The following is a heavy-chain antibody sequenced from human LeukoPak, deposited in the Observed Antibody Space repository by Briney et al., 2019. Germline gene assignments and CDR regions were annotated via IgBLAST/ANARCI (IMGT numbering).Heavy chain of an antibody. CDR3: ANRDSGGWYVPYFDY. J-gene: IGHJ4*02. D-gene: IGHD6-19*01. Sequence: QAGGSLRLSCAASGFAFSSYAMHWVRQAPGKGLEWVAVISYDGSNRYYADSVKGRFTISRDNSKNTLYLQVNSLRAEDTAVYYCANRDSGGWYVPYFDYWGQGTLVTVSS. CDR2: ISYDGSNR. V-gene: IGHV3-30-3*01. CDR1: GFAFSSYA.